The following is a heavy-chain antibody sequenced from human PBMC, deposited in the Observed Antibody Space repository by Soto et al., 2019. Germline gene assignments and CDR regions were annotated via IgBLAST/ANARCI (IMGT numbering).Heavy chain of an antibody. D-gene: IGHD3-10*01. CDR3: AKIWFGGNYYGMDV. CDR1: GGSISSTFW. J-gene: IGHJ6*02. V-gene: IGHV4-4*02. Sequence: SETLSLTCAVSGGSISSTFWWTWVRQTPGKGLEWIGEIYHSGVTNYNPSLKSRVTISVDKSKNQFSLKVSSVTAADTAVYYCAKIWFGGNYYGMDVWGQGTTVTSP. CDR2: IYHSGVT.